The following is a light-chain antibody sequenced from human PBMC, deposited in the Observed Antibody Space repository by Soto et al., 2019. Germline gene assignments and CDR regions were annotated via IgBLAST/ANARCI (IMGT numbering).Light chain of an antibody. CDR3: QQFGGSPLFT. V-gene: IGKV3-20*01. Sequence: EIVLTQSPGTLSLSPGERATLSCRASQSISSSYLAWYQQKPGQAPRLLIYAASTRATGIPDSFSGSWSGTDFTLTINRLEPEYFAVYFCQQFGGSPLFTFGPGTKVDIK. CDR2: AAS. CDR1: QSISSSY. J-gene: IGKJ3*01.